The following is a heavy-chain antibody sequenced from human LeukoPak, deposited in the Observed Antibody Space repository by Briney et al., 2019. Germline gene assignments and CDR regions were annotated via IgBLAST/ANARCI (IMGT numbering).Heavy chain of an antibody. J-gene: IGHJ5*02. CDR3: AKNTILEWLTSNWFDP. Sequence: GGSLRLSCAVSGFTFSSYGMHWVRQAPGKGLEWVAFIRYDGSNKYYADSVKGRFTICRDNSKNTLYLQMNSLRAEDTAVYYCAKNTILEWLTSNWFDPWGQGTLVTVSS. CDR2: IRYDGSNK. CDR1: GFTFSSYG. V-gene: IGHV3-30*02. D-gene: IGHD3-3*01.